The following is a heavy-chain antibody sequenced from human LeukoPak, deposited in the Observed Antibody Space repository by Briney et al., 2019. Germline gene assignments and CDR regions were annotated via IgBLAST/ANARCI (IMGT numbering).Heavy chain of an antibody. Sequence: GGSLRLSCAASGFTFSTYSMNWVRQAPGKGLEWVSSISSSSSYIYYADSVKGGFTISRDNAKNSLYLQMNSLRDEDTAVYYCARCTATSSTSCYAVDYWGQGTLVTVSS. V-gene: IGHV3-21*01. CDR3: ARCTATSSTSCYAVDY. J-gene: IGHJ4*02. D-gene: IGHD2-2*01. CDR2: ISSSSSYI. CDR1: GFTFSTYS.